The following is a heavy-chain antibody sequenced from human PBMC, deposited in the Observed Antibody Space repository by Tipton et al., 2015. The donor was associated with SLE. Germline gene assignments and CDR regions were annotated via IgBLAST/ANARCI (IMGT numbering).Heavy chain of an antibody. CDR3: ARDGIAAAGTDY. D-gene: IGHD6-13*01. CDR1: GGSISSHY. J-gene: IGHJ4*02. CDR2: IKQDGSEK. Sequence: LSLTCTVSGGSISSHYWSWIRQPPGKGLGWVANIKQDGSEKYYVDSVKGRFTISRDNAKNSLYLQMNSLRAEDTAVYYCARDGIAAAGTDYWGQGTLVTVSS. V-gene: IGHV3-7*01.